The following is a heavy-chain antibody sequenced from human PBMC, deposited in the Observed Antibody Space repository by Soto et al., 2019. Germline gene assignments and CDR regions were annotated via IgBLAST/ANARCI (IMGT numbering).Heavy chain of an antibody. V-gene: IGHV4-61*08. J-gene: IGHJ3*02. CDR3: ARHDFYHRTFDI. D-gene: IGHD3-3*01. CDR1: GGSVGSGAYD. Sequence: SETLSLSCRLSGGSVGSGAYDWSRIRQPPGKGLEWIGYTLYSGRPIYNPSLQSLQSRVTISVDTSRNQFSLRLTSVTAAHTALYYCARHDFYHRTFDIWGQGTLVTVSS. CDR2: TLYSGRP.